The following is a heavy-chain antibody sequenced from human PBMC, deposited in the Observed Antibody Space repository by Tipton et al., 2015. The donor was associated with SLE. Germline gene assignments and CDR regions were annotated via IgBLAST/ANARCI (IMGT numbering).Heavy chain of an antibody. Sequence: QLVQSGAEVKKPGESLKISCKGSGYSFTNYWIGWVRQLPGKGLEWMGIIYPGDSNTRYSPSFQGHVTISADKSISTAYLQWSSLKASDTAMYYCARQSLSGYCHDAVDIWGQGTMVTVSS. CDR2: IYPGDSNT. J-gene: IGHJ3*02. V-gene: IGHV5-51*01. CDR1: GYSFTNYW. CDR3: ARQSLSGYCHDAVDI. D-gene: IGHD3-22*01.